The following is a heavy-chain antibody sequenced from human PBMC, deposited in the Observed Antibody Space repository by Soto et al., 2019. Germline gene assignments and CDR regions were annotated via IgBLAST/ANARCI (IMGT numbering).Heavy chain of an antibody. J-gene: IGHJ6*03. CDR1: DGSISNYY. V-gene: IGHV4-59*01. Sequence: PSETLSLTCTVSDGSISNYYWSWIRQPPGKGLEWIGYIYYSGSTKYNPSLESRVTISVDTSKNQFSLKLSSVTAADTAIYYCARYSSFISSYDMDVWGKGTTVTVSS. CDR3: ARYSSFISSYDMDV. D-gene: IGHD6-6*01. CDR2: IYYSGST.